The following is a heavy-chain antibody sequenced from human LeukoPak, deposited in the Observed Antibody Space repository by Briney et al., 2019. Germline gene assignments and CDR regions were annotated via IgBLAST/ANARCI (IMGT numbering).Heavy chain of an antibody. Sequence: ASVKVSCKASGYTFTSYDIHWVRQAPGQGLEWMGIVHPSTGSTSFTQKFQGRVTMTSDTSTRTVYMELSSLRSEDTAVYYCAREWGLRLAVNPKGMDVWGQGTTVIVSS. CDR2: VHPSTGST. J-gene: IGHJ6*02. D-gene: IGHD6-19*01. V-gene: IGHV1-46*01. CDR1: GYTFTSYD. CDR3: AREWGLRLAVNPKGMDV.